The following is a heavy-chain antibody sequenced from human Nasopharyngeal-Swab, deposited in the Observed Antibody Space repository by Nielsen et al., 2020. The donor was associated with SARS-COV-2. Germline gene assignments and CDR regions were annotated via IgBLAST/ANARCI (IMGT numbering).Heavy chain of an antibody. CDR1: GGSISSSSYY. CDR2: IYYSGST. CDR3: ARHVPAILWFGVQSYYGMDV. D-gene: IGHD3-10*01. Sequence: SETLSLTCTVSGGSISSSSYYWGWIRQPPGKGLEWIGSIYYSGSTYYNPSLKSRVTISVDTSKNQFSLKLSYVPAADTAVYYCARHVPAILWFGVQSYYGMDVWGQGTTVTVSS. J-gene: IGHJ6*02. V-gene: IGHV4-39*01.